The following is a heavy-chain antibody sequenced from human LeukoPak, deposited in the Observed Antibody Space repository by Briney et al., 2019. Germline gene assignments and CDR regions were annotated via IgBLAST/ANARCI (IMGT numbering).Heavy chain of an antibody. D-gene: IGHD3-3*01. CDR2: ISSSSSYI. CDR3: ARSTIFGVVILDY. J-gene: IGHJ4*02. CDR1: GFTFSSYS. Sequence: PGGSLRLSCAASGFTFSSYSMNWVRQAPGKGLEWVSFISSSSSYIYYADSVKGRFTISRDNAKNSLYLQMNSLRAEDTAVYYCARSTIFGVVILDYWGQGTLVTVSS. V-gene: IGHV3-21*01.